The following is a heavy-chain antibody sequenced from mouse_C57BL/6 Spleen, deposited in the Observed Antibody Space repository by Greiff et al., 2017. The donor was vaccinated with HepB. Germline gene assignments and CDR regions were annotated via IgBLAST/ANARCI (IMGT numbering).Heavy chain of an antibody. J-gene: IGHJ2*01. CDR2: INYDGSST. CDR1: GFTFSDYY. CDR3: ARANFDY. Sequence: EVKLMESEGGLVQPGSSMKLSCTASGFTFSDYYMAWVRQVPEKGLEWVANINYDGSSTYYLDSLKSRFIISRDNAKNILYLQMSSLKSEDTATYYCARANFDYWGQGTTLTVSS. V-gene: IGHV5-16*01.